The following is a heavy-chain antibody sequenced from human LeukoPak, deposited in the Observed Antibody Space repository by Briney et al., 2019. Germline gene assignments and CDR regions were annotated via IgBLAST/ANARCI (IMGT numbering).Heavy chain of an antibody. V-gene: IGHV1-8*01. CDR2: MNPNSGNT. D-gene: IGHD3-16*02. J-gene: IGHJ5*02. Sequence: ASVKVSCKASGYTFTSYDINWVRQATGQGLEWMGWMNPNSGNTGSAQRFQGRVTMTRDTSISTAYMELSSLRSEDTAVYYCARGPLVRLPSSFDPWGQGTLVTVSS. CDR1: GYTFTSYD. CDR3: ARGPLVRLPSSFDP.